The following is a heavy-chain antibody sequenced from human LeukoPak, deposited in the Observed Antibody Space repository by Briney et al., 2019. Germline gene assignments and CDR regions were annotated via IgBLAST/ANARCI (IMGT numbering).Heavy chain of an antibody. CDR3: ARAPYCSSTSCYVAVTPWFDP. CDR1: GYTFTGYY. J-gene: IGHJ5*02. V-gene: IGHV1-2*02. CDR2: INPNSGGT. Sequence: GASVKVSCKASGYTFTGYYMHWGRQAPGQRREWMGWINPNSGGTNYAQKFQGRVTMTRDTSISTAYMELSRLRSDDTAVYYCARAPYCSSTSCYVAVTPWFDPWGQGTLVTVSS. D-gene: IGHD2-2*01.